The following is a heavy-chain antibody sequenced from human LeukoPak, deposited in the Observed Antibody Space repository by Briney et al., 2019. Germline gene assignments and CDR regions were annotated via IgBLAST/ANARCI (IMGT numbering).Heavy chain of an antibody. V-gene: IGHV3-69-1*02. CDR1: GFSFSDYY. D-gene: IGHD3-10*02. Sequence: GGSLRLSCAASGFSFSDYYMTWIRQAPGKGLEWVSYISSGSTIYYADSVKGRFTISRDNAKNSLYLQMNSLRAEDTAVYYCAELGITMIGGVWGKGTTVTISS. CDR2: ISSGSTI. CDR3: AELGITMIGGV. J-gene: IGHJ6*04.